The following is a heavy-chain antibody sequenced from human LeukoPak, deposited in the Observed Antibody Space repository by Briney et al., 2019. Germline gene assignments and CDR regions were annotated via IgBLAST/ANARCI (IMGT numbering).Heavy chain of an antibody. CDR1: GYTFTGYY. J-gene: IGHJ4*02. D-gene: IGHD3-9*01. Sequence: ASVKVSCKASGYTFTGYYMHWVRQAPGQGLEWMGWINPNSGGTNYAQKFQGRVTMTRDTSISTAYMELSRLRSDDTAVYYCARGPVLRYFDWLLIFDYWGQGTLVTVSS. V-gene: IGHV1-2*02. CDR3: ARGPVLRYFDWLLIFDY. CDR2: INPNSGGT.